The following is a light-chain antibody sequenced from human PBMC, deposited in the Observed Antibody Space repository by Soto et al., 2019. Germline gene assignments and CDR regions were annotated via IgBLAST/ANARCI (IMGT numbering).Light chain of an antibody. CDR2: DVT. V-gene: IGLV2-11*01. J-gene: IGLJ2*01. Sequence: QSALTQPRSVSGSPGQSVTISCTGTSSDVGGYNYVSWYQQHPGKAPKLIIYDVTKRPSGVPDRFSGSKSGNTASLTISGLQAEDEADYYCSSDSGRVIFGGGTKLTVL. CDR3: SSDSGRVI. CDR1: SSDVGGYNY.